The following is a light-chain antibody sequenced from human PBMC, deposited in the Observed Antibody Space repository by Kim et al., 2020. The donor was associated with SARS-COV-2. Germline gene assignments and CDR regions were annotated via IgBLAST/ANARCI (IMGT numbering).Light chain of an antibody. CDR3: QQYGTTPYT. Sequence: LSPGERAALSCRASQSVSNSFLAWYRQRPGQAPSLLIYGASTRATGIPDRFSGSGSGTDFTLTINGLEPEDFAVYYCQQYGTTPYTFGLGTKLEI. J-gene: IGKJ2*01. CDR2: GAS. V-gene: IGKV3-20*01. CDR1: QSVSNSF.